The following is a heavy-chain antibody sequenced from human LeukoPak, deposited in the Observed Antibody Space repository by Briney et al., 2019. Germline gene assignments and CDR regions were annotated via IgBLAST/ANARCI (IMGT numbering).Heavy chain of an antibody. D-gene: IGHD1-14*01. Sequence: ASVKVSCKASGYTFTNCGISWVRQAPGQGLEWMGWISAYNGNTNYAQKLQGRVTMTTDTSTSTAYMEVRSLRSDDTAVYYCARSRGNPGYFEYWGQGTQVTVSS. CDR1: GYTFTNCG. CDR2: ISAYNGNT. CDR3: ARSRGNPGYFEY. J-gene: IGHJ4*02. V-gene: IGHV1-18*01.